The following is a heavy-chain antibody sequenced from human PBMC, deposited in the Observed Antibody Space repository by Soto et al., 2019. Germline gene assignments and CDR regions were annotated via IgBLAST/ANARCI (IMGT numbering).Heavy chain of an antibody. CDR1: GFTFSSYS. CDR3: ARENYFDY. V-gene: IGHV3-30-3*01. J-gene: IGHJ4*02. Sequence: GGSLRLSRAASGFTFSSYSMHWVRQAPGKGLEWVAVISYDGSNKYYVDSVKGRFTISRDNARNSLYLQMNSLRAEDTAVYYCARENYFDYWGQGALLTVSS. CDR2: ISYDGSNK.